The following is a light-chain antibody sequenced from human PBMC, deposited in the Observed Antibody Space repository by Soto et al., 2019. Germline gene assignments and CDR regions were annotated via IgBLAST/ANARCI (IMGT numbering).Light chain of an antibody. CDR2: AAS. J-gene: IGKJ2*01. CDR3: QQLNSFPMYT. CDR1: QGIGSY. V-gene: IGKV1-9*01. Sequence: DIQLTQSPSFLSGSMGDRVTITCRASQGIGSYLAWYQQKPGKAPKLLIYAASTLQSGVPSRFSGSGSGTEFTLTISSLQPEDFATYYCQQLNSFPMYTFGQGTKLEIK.